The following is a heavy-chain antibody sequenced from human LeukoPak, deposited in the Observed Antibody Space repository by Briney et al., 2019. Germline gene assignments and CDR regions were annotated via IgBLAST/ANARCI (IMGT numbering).Heavy chain of an antibody. D-gene: IGHD3-22*01. Sequence: SETLSLTCTVSGYSISSGYYWGWIRQPPGKGLEWIGSIYHSGSTYYNPSLKSRVTISVDTSKNQFSLKLSSVTAADTAVYYCARAPAHYYDSSDHYYVGESYFDYWGQGALVTVSS. CDR2: IYHSGST. V-gene: IGHV4-38-2*02. CDR1: GYSISSGYY. CDR3: ARAPAHYYDSSDHYYVGESYFDY. J-gene: IGHJ4*02.